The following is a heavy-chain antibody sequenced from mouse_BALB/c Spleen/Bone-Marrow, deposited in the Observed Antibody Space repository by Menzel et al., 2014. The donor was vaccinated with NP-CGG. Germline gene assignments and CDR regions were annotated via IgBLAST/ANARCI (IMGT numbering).Heavy chain of an antibody. CDR2: INPGSGGT. D-gene: IGHD4-1*01. CDR1: GYAFTNYL. J-gene: IGHJ4*01. Sequence: QVHLQQSGAELVRPGTSVKVSCKASGYAFTNYLIEWVKQRPGQGLEWIGVINPGSGGTNYNEKFKAKATLTADKSSSTAYMQLSSLTSDDSAVYFCARCLTGTSATDYWGQGTSVTVSS. CDR3: ARCLTGTSATDY. V-gene: IGHV1-54*01.